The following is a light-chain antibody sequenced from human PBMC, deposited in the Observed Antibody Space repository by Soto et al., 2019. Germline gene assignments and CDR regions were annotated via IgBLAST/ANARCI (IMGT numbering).Light chain of an antibody. V-gene: IGKV1-17*01. J-gene: IGKJ5*01. Sequence: DIQMTQSPSSLSASVEDRVIITCRASQSISNHLNWYQQKPGKAPKLLIFAASSLQSGVPSRFSGSGSGTEFTLTISSLQPDDFATYYCQQYNSYSITFGQGTRLEI. CDR1: QSISNH. CDR3: QQYNSYSIT. CDR2: AAS.